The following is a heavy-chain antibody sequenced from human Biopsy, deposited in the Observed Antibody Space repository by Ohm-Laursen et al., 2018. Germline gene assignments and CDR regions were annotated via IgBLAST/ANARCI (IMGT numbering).Heavy chain of an antibody. CDR2: IYYSGST. V-gene: IGHV4-59*01. CDR3: ARATNSTGWPYYYFYGMDV. D-gene: IGHD2/OR15-2a*01. Sequence: SQTLSLTWPVSGGSMSRYYWTWIRQTQGKGLVWIGYIYYSGSTNYNPSLKSRVTISVDTSKNQFSLRLNSVTAADTAVYYCARATNSTGWPYYYFYGMDVWGQGTTVTVSS. CDR1: GGSMSRYY. J-gene: IGHJ6*02.